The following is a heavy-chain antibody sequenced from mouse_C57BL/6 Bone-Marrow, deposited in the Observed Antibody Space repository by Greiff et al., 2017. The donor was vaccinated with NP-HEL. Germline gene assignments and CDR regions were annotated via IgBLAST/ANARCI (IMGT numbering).Heavy chain of an antibody. CDR2: ISYDGSN. CDR1: GYSITSGYY. D-gene: IGHD1-1*01. J-gene: IGHJ2*01. Sequence: EVKLVESGPGLVKPSQSLSLTCSVTGYSITSGYYWNWIRQFPGNKLEWMGYISYDGSNNYNPSLKNRISITRDTSKNQFFLKLNSVTTEDTATYYCARDVGYYGSYYFDYWGQGTTLTVSS. CDR3: ARDVGYYGSYYFDY. V-gene: IGHV3-6*01.